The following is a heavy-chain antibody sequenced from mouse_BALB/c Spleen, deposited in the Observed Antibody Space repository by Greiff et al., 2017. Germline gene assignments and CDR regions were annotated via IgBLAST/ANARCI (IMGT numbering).Heavy chain of an antibody. CDR1: GYSITSGYY. J-gene: IGHJ2*01. Sequence: EVKVEESGPGLVKPSQSLSLTCSVTGYSITSGYYWNWIRQFPGNKLEWMGYISYDGSNNYNPSLKNRISITRDTSKNQFFLKLNSVTTEDTATYYCASRGPSYYFDDWGQGTTLTVSS. CDR2: ISYDGSN. V-gene: IGHV3-6*02. D-gene: IGHD3-3*01. CDR3: ASRGPSYYFDD.